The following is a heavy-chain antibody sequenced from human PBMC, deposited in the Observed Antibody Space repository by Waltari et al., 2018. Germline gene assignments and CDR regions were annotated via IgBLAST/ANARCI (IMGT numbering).Heavy chain of an antibody. Sequence: QVQLVQSGAEVTKPGASVTVSCTASGYTFTSYGISWVRQAPGQGLEWMGWINPYNGNTKYIERLQGRVTLTTDTSTNTAYMELRSLRSDDTAMYYCARDPFAPFYWGQGTLVTVSS. CDR2: INPYNGNT. V-gene: IGHV1-18*01. J-gene: IGHJ4*02. D-gene: IGHD3-10*01. CDR1: GYTFTSYG. CDR3: ARDPFAPFY.